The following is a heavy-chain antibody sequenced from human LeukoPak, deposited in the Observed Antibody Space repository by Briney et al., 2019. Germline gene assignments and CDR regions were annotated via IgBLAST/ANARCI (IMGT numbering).Heavy chain of an antibody. D-gene: IGHD2-2*01. J-gene: IGHJ4*02. CDR3: AKVPAAATGGFDY. CDR2: IRYDGSNK. V-gene: IGHV3-30*02. Sequence: PGGSLRLSCAASGFTFSSYGMHWVRQAPGKGLEWVAFIRYDGSNKYYADSVKGRFTISRDNSKNTLYLQMNSLRAEDTAVYYCAKVPAAATGGFDYWGQGTLVTASS. CDR1: GFTFSSYG.